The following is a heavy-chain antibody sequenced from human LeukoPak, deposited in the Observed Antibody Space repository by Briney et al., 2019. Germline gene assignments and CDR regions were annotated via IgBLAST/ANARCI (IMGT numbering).Heavy chain of an antibody. Sequence: SETLSLTCTVSGGSISSGSYYWGWIRQPPGKGLEWIGSIYYSGSTYYNPSLKSRVTISVDTSKNQFSLKLSSVTAADTAVYYCARHTPGGNTDYWGQGTLVTVSS. D-gene: IGHD4-23*01. CDR2: IYYSGST. CDR1: GGSISSGSYY. V-gene: IGHV4-39*01. J-gene: IGHJ4*02. CDR3: ARHTPGGNTDY.